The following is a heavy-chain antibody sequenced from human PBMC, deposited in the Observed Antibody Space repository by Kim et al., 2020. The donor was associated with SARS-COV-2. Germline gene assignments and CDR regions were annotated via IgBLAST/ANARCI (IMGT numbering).Heavy chain of an antibody. CDR3: ARVVSGSYRPIDY. J-gene: IGHJ4*02. D-gene: IGHD1-26*01. Sequence: DYAASVKGRFTISRDDSKNALYLQMISLKTEDTAMYYCARVVSGSYRPIDYWGQGTLVTVSS. V-gene: IGHV3-72*01.